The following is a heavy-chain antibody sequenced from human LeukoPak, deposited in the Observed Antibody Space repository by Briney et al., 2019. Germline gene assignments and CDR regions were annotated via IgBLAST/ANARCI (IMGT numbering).Heavy chain of an antibody. CDR1: GGTFSSYA. D-gene: IGHD1-1*01. V-gene: IGHV1-69*05. Sequence: ASVKVSCKASGGTFSSYAISWVRQATGQGLEWMGGIIPIFGTANYAQKFQGRVTITTDESTSTAYMELSSLRSEDTAVYYCARGLGNEDYIRRFDPWGQGTLVTVSS. CDR3: ARGLGNEDYIRRFDP. CDR2: IIPIFGTA. J-gene: IGHJ5*02.